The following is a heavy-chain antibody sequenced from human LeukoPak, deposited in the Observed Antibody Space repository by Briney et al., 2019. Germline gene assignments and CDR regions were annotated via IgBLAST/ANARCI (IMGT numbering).Heavy chain of an antibody. CDR2: ISAYNGNT. V-gene: IGHV1-18*04. Sequence: ASVKVSCKASGYTFTSYYMHWVRQAPGQGLEWMGWISAYNGNTNYAQKLQGRVTMTTDTSTSTAYMELRSLRSDDTAVYYCARDSRITGTTWNYWGQGTLVTVSS. D-gene: IGHD1-7*01. J-gene: IGHJ4*02. CDR1: GYTFTSYY. CDR3: ARDSRITGTTWNY.